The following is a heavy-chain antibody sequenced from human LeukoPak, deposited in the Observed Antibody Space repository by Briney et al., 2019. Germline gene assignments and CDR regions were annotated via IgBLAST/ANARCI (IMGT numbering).Heavy chain of an antibody. V-gene: IGHV3-53*04. J-gene: IGHJ4*02. CDR1: GFTVSSNY. CDR2: IYSGGST. D-gene: IGHD3-22*01. Sequence: PGGSLRLSCAASGFTVSSNYMSWVRQAPGKGLEWVSVIYSGGSTYYADSVKGRFTISRHNSKNTLYLQMNSLRAEDTAVYYCAREAVAYYDSSGYYNFDYWGQGTLVTVSS. CDR3: AREAVAYYDSSGYYNFDY.